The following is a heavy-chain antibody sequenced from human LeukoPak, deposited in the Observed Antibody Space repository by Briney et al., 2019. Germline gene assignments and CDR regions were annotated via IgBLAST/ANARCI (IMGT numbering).Heavy chain of an antibody. D-gene: IGHD4-17*01. CDR1: GFNFANHA. CDR3: AKRVTVTTKYFDS. CDR2: ISGGGDIT. V-gene: IGHV3-23*01. Sequence: GGSLRLSCAASGFNFANHAMSWVRQTAGKGLEWVSAISGGGDITYYADSVKGRFTISRDNSKDTLFLQMHSLRPGDTAVYYCAKRVTVTTKYFDSWGQGTLVTVSS. J-gene: IGHJ4*02.